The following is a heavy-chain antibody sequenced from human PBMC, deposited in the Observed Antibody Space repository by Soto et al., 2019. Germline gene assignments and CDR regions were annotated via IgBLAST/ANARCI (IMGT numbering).Heavy chain of an antibody. D-gene: IGHD2-2*01. J-gene: IGHJ6*02. V-gene: IGHV3-30*18. CDR1: GFTFSSYG. CDR2: ISYDGSNK. Sequence: PGGSLRLSCAASGFTFSSYGMHWVRQAPGKGLEWVAVISYDGSNKYYADSVKGRFTISRDNSKNTLYLQMNSLRAEDTAVYYCAKDFPAEYKLPEYYYYGMDVWGQGTTVTVSS. CDR3: AKDFPAEYKLPEYYYYGMDV.